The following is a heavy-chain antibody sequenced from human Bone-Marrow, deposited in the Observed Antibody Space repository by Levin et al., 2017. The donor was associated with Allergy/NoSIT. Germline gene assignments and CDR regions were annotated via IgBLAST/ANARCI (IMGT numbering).Heavy chain of an antibody. V-gene: IGHV6-1*01. D-gene: IGHD3-16*01. J-gene: IGHJ3*02. CDR3: ARHDYIWGRPDPVRAFDI. Sequence: PSETLSLTCAISGARVSSNSVAWAWIRQSPSRGLEWLGRTYYNSKWYSDYAVSVKSRITINPETSKNQFSLQLNSVTPEDTAVYYCARHDYIWGRPDPVRAFDIWGQGTMVTVSS. CDR1: GARVSSNSVA. CDR2: TYYNSKWYS.